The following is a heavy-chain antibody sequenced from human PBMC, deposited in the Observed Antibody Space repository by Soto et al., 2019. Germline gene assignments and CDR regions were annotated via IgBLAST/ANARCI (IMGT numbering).Heavy chain of an antibody. CDR2: IKQDGSDK. V-gene: IGHV3-7*01. CDR1: GVMFSNYW. D-gene: IGHD4-17*01. Sequence: GGSLRLSCAASGVMFSNYWMSWVRQAPGKGLEWVAIIKQDGSDKYYVDSVKGRFTISRDNAKNSLYLQMNSLRIEDAAVYYCARNRDYAFDYMGRGTLVTVSS. J-gene: IGHJ4*02. CDR3: ARNRDYAFDY.